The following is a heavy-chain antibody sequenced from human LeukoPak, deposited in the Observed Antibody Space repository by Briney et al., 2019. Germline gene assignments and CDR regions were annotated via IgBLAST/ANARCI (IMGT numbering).Heavy chain of an antibody. D-gene: IGHD2-15*01. J-gene: IGHJ3*02. Sequence: GESLKISCKGSGYSFTNYWIGWVRQMPGKGLEWMGIIYPGDSDTRYSPSFQGHVTISADRSISSAYLQWSSLKAPDTAMYYCAGRRCSGGSCYVEWDAFDIWGQGTMVTVSS. CDR3: AGRRCSGGSCYVEWDAFDI. V-gene: IGHV5-51*01. CDR1: GYSFTNYW. CDR2: IYPGDSDT.